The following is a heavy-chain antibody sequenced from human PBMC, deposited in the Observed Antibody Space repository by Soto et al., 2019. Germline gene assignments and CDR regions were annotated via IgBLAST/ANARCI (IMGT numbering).Heavy chain of an antibody. CDR1: GGAISSSSYF. D-gene: IGHD4-17*01. J-gene: IGHJ4*02. CDR3: ARGGGYYGVLFDY. CDR2: ILYSGTT. V-gene: IGHV4-39*01. Sequence: QLQLQESGPGLLRPSETLSLTCNVSGGAISSSSYFWGWVRQPPGKTLEWIGHILYSGTTHYNESLKSRVTISVDTSKNQFSLRLHSGTPADTAVYYCARGGGYYGVLFDYWGQGTLVPVSS.